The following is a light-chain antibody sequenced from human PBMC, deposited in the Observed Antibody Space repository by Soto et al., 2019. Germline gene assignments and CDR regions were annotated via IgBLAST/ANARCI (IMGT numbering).Light chain of an antibody. CDR3: QQYNNWPGT. Sequence: ELVLTQSPATLSVSPGERATFSCRASQSVSSNFAWYQQKPGQAPRLLIYGASTRATGIPARFSGSGSGTEFTLTISSLQSEDSAVYYCQQYNNWPGTFGQGTKVDIK. CDR2: GAS. V-gene: IGKV3-15*01. CDR1: QSVSSN. J-gene: IGKJ1*01.